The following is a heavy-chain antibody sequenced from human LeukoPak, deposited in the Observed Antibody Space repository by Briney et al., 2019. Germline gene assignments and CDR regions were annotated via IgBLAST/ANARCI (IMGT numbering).Heavy chain of an antibody. V-gene: IGHV1-69*04. CDR1: GGTFSSYA. J-gene: IGHJ5*02. CDR2: IIPILGIA. CDR3: ARDRNWNQNWFDP. Sequence: SVKVSCKASGGTFSSYAISWVRQAPGQGLEWMGRIIPILGIANYAQKFQGRVTITADKSTSTAYMELSSLRSEDTAVYYCARDRNWNQNWFDPWGQGTLVTVSS. D-gene: IGHD1-1*01.